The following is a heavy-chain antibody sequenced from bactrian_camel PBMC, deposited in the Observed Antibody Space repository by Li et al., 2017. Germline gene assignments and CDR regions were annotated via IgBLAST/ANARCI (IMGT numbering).Heavy chain of an antibody. D-gene: IGHD5*01. J-gene: IGHJ4*01. V-gene: IGHV3S1*01. CDR3: AATGDSWGGISVT. CDR2: TSTDDDTM. CDR1: GYFRRMYC. Sequence: QLVESGGGSVQAGGSLRLSCVPTGYFRRMYCMAWFRQAPGKEREGVATTSTDDDTMDYVDSVKGRFTISRDNVKNTLYLQMNSLKSEDTALYYCAATGDSWGGISVTGARGPRSPSP.